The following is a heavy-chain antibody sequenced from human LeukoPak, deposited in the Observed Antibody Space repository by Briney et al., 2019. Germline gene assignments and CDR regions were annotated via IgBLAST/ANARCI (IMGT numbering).Heavy chain of an antibody. CDR2: IYPGDSDT. Sequence: GESLKISCKGSGSIFTSYWIGWVRQVPGKGLEWMGIIYPGDSDTRYSPSLQGQVTISADKSVSTAYLQWGSLKASDTAMYYCARRDSSSSAGPDYWGQGTLVTVSS. D-gene: IGHD6-6*01. V-gene: IGHV5-51*01. CDR3: ARRDSSSSAGPDY. CDR1: GSIFTSYW. J-gene: IGHJ4*02.